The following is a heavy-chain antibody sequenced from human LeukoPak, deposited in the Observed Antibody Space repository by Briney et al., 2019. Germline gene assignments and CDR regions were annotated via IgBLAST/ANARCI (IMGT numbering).Heavy chain of an antibody. Sequence: SETLSLTCTVSGGSISSSSYYWGWIRQPPGKGLEWIGSIYYSGSTYYNPSLKSRVTISVDTSKNQFSLKLSSVTAADTAVYYCARHGRNTVHPCYYGMDVWGQGTTVTVSS. CDR2: IYYSGST. CDR1: GGSISSSSYY. CDR3: ARHGRNTVHPCYYGMDV. J-gene: IGHJ6*02. V-gene: IGHV4-39*01. D-gene: IGHD4-17*01.